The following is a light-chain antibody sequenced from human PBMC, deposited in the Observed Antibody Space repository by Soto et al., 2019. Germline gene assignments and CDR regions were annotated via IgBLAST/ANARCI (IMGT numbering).Light chain of an antibody. J-gene: IGKJ5*01. V-gene: IGKV3-20*01. CDR2: DVS. CDR1: QSVSGTY. Sequence: IVLTQSPGTLSLSPGERATLSCRASQSVSGTYLAWYQQKPGQAPRLLIYDVSSRATGIPDRFSGSGSGADFTLTISRLEPEDFGVYYCQQYGTSPQTFGQGTRLEIK. CDR3: QQYGTSPQT.